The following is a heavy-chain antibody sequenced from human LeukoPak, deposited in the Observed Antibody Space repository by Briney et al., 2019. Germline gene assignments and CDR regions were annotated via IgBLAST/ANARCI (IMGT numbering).Heavy chain of an antibody. D-gene: IGHD6-19*01. CDR1: GFTFNRDW. CDR2: IKEDGSEK. Sequence: GGSLRLSCAASGFTFNRDWTAWVRQAPGKGLEWVANIKEDGSEKNYVDSVKGRFTISRDNAENSVYLQMNDLRAEDTGVYYCATKEPSTSGWNYWGQGTLVAVSS. J-gene: IGHJ4*02. V-gene: IGHV3-7*01. CDR3: ATKEPSTSGWNY.